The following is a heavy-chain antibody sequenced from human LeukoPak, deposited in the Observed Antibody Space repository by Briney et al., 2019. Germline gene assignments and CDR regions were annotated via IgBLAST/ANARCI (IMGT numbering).Heavy chain of an antibody. CDR2: IYYSGSS. CDR1: GGSISGYH. V-gene: IGHV4-59*08. D-gene: IGHD6-13*01. CDR3: ARVGEIAAARFFDY. Sequence: KPSETLSLTCNVSGGSISGYHWSWIRQPPGKGLEWLGYIYYSGSSNYNPSLKSRVTMSADTSKNQFSLKLSSVTAADTAVYYCARVGEIAAARFFDYWGQGTLVTVSS. J-gene: IGHJ4*02.